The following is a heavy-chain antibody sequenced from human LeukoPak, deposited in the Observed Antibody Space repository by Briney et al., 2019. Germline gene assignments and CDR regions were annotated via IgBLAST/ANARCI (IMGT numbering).Heavy chain of an antibody. D-gene: IGHD1-1*01. CDR2: IYYSGST. CDR1: GGSISSYY. Sequence: PSETLSLTCTVSGGSISSYYWSWIRQPPGKGLEWIGYIYYSGSTNYNPSLKSRVTISVDTSKDQFSPKLSSVTAADTAVYYCARASLSPERRYFDYWGQGTLVTVSS. J-gene: IGHJ4*02. V-gene: IGHV4-59*01. CDR3: ARASLSPERRYFDY.